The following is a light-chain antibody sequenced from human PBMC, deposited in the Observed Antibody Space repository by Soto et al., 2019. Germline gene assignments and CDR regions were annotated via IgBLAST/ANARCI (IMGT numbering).Light chain of an antibody. J-gene: IGLJ1*01. CDR2: DVS. Sequence: QSLLTQPASVSGSPGQSFTISCTGTSSDVGGYNYVSWYQQHPGKAPKLMIYDVSNRPSGVSNRFSGSKSGNTASLTISGLQAEDEADYYCSSYTSSSLHVFGTGTKVTVL. CDR3: SSYTSSSLHV. CDR1: SSDVGGYNY. V-gene: IGLV2-14*03.